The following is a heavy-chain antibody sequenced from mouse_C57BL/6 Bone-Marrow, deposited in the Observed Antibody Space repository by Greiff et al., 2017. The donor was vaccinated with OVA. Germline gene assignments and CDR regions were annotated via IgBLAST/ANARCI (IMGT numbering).Heavy chain of an antibody. J-gene: IGHJ2*01. CDR2: IYPRSGNT. V-gene: IGHV1-81*01. D-gene: IGHD2-5*01. CDR3: AREDNYSNYDY. Sequence: QVHVKQSGAELARPGASVKLSCKASGYTFTSYGISWVKQRTGQGLEWIGEIYPRSGNTYYNEKFKGKATLTADKSSSTAYMELRSLTSEDSAVYFCAREDNYSNYDYWGQGTTLTVSS. CDR1: GYTFTSYG.